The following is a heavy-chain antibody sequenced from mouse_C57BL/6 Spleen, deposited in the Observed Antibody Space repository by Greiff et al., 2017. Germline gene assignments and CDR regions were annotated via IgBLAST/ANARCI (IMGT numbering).Heavy chain of an antibody. V-gene: IGHV1-22*01. CDR1: GYTFTDYN. J-gene: IGHJ2*01. CDR3: ARSGDYGSSSSFDY. Sequence: VQLQQSGPELVKPGASVKMSCKASGYTFTDYNMHWVKQSHGKSLEWIGYINPNNGGTSYNQKFKGKATLTVNKSSSTAYMELRSLTSEDSAVYYCARSGDYGSSSSFDYWGQGTTLTVSS. CDR2: INPNNGGT. D-gene: IGHD1-1*01.